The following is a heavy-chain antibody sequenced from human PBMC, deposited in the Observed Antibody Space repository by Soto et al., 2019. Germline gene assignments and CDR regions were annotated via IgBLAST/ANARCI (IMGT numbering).Heavy chain of an antibody. Sequence: QVQLQQSGTGLVKPSETLSLTCSVSSGPTSSHNWGWIRQTPGRGLEWIGYVYSTGGTSYNPSLNSRVTISADTSTNHISLTLTSVTAADTAVYYCVGQGIGNLHGLVDVWGQGTTVRVSS. CDR1: SGPTSSHN. J-gene: IGHJ6*02. V-gene: IGHV4-59*08. CDR2: VYSTGGT. D-gene: IGHD1-1*01. CDR3: VGQGIGNLHGLVDV.